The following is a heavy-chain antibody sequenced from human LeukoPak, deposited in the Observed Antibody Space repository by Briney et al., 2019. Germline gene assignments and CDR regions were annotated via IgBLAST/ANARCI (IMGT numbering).Heavy chain of an antibody. CDR1: GYTFTGYY. D-gene: IGHD1-26*01. CDR3: ARGWSGSYYSHYYYYVDV. J-gene: IGHJ6*03. CDR2: INPNSGGT. Sequence: GASVKVSCKASGYTFTGYYMHWVRQAPGQGLEWMGWINPNSGGTNYAQKFQGRVTMTRDTSISTAYMELSRLRSDDTAVYYCARGWSGSYYSHYYYYVDVWGKGTTVTVSS. V-gene: IGHV1-2*02.